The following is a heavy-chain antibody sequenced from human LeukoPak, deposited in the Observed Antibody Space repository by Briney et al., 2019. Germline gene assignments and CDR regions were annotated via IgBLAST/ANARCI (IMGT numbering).Heavy chain of an antibody. D-gene: IGHD3-22*01. CDR3: ARDTVSEYYYDSSGQYNWFDP. V-gene: IGHV1-18*04. CDR1: GYTFTSYY. Sequence: ASVKVSCKASGYTFTSYYMHWVRQAPGQGLEWMGWISAYNGNTNYAQKLQGRVTMTTDTSTSTAYMELRSLRSDDTAVYYCARDTVSEYYYDSSGQYNWFDPWGQGTLVTVSS. CDR2: ISAYNGNT. J-gene: IGHJ5*02.